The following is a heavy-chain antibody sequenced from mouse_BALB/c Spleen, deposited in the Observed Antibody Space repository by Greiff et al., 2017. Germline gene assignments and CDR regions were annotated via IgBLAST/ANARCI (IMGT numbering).Heavy chain of an antibody. V-gene: IGHV1S53*02. CDR2: ISPGNGDI. CDR1: GYTFTDHA. CDR3: NGGPGYWYFDV. J-gene: IGHJ1*01. Sequence: VKLQESDAELVKPGASVKISCKASGYTFTDHAIHWVKQKPEQGLEWIGYISPGNGDIKYNEKFKGKATLTADKSSSTAYMQLNSLTSEDSAVYFCNGGPGYWYFDVWGAGTTVTVSA.